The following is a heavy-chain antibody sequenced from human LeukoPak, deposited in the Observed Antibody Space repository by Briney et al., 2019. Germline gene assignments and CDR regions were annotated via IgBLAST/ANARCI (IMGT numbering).Heavy chain of an antibody. Sequence: PSETLSLTCAVYGGSFSGYYWSWIRQPPGKGLEWIGEINHSGSTNYNPSLKSRVTISVDTSKNQFSLKLSSVTAADTAVYYCARVQNRPWLSIWGQGTMVTVSS. CDR2: INHSGST. J-gene: IGHJ3*02. CDR3: ARVQNRPWLSI. CDR1: GGSFSGYY. V-gene: IGHV4-34*01. D-gene: IGHD5-12*01.